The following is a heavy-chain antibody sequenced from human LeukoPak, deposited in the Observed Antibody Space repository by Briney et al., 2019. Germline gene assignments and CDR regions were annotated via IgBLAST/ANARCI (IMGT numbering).Heavy chain of an antibody. V-gene: IGHV3-23*01. D-gene: IGHD1-26*01. CDR3: ARRSSGTSGLGY. J-gene: IGHJ4*02. Sequence: GGSLRLSCAASGFTFNRYVMSWVRQAPGKGLEWVSSIYGSGGSAYSADSVKGRFTISRDNSKNMLYLQMDSLRADDTAVYYCARRSSGTSGLGYWGQGILVTVSS. CDR2: IYGSGGSA. CDR1: GFTFNRYV.